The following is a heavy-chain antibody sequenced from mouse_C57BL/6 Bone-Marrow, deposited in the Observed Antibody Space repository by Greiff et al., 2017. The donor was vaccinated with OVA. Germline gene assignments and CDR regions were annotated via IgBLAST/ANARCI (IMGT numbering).Heavy chain of an antibody. J-gene: IGHJ1*03. Sequence: VQLKQSGTVLARPGASVKMSCKTSGYTFTSYWMHWVKQRPGQGLEWIGAIYPGNSDTSYNQKFKGKAKLTAVTSASTAYMELSSLTNEDSAVYYCTGDYGSVYWYFDVWGTGTTVTVSS. CDR2: IYPGNSDT. V-gene: IGHV1-5*01. D-gene: IGHD1-1*01. CDR1: GYTFTSYW. CDR3: TGDYGSVYWYFDV.